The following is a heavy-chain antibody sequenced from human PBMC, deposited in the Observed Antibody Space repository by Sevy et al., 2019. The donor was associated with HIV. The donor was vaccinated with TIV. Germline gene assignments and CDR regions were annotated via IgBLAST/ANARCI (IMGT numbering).Heavy chain of an antibody. CDR1: GGTFSNYA. D-gene: IGHD4-17*01. V-gene: IGHV1-69*13. Sequence: ASVKVSCKASGGTFSNYAISWVRQAPGQGLEWMGVIMPIFGSPNYAQKFQGRATITADESTSTAYMDLSSLRSEDTAVYYCARVTGTVTSLYFFDYWGQGTLVTVSS. CDR3: ARVTGTVTSLYFFDY. J-gene: IGHJ4*02. CDR2: IMPIFGSP.